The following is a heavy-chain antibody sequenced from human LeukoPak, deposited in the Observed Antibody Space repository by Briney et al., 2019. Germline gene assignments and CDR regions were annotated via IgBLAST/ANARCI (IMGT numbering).Heavy chain of an antibody. J-gene: IGHJ4*02. CDR1: GFTFSSYW. V-gene: IGHV3-7*01. CDR3: ARVSRQQWQHPSFDY. CDR2: IKQDGSEK. Sequence: GGSLRLSCAASGFTFSSYWMSWVRQAPGKGLEWVANIKQDGSEKYYVDSAKGRFTISRDNAKNSLYLQMNSLRAEDTAVYYCARVSRQQWQHPSFDYWGQGTLVTVSS. D-gene: IGHD6-19*01.